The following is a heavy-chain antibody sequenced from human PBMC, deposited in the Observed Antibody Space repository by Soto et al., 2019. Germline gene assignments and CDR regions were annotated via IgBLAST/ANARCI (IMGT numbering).Heavy chain of an antibody. CDR1: GFTFSSYA. CDR3: AFNSGSGSYYFDY. D-gene: IGHD3-10*01. J-gene: IGHJ4*02. CDR2: ISGGGETT. Sequence: GGSLRLSCAASGFTFSSYAMWWVRQAPGKGLECVSAISGGGETTYYADSVKGRFTISRDNSKNTLYLQMNSLRAEDTAVYYCAFNSGSGSYYFDYWGQGTLVTVST. V-gene: IGHV3-23*01.